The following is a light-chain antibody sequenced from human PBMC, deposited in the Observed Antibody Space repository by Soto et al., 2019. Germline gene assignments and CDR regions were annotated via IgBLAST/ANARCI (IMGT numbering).Light chain of an antibody. J-gene: IGKJ1*01. CDR3: QQYGTAPWT. V-gene: IGKV3-20*01. CDR1: QSVSSY. CDR2: GAY. Sequence: EIVLTQSPATLSFSPGERATLSCRASQSVSSYLAWYQQKPGQAPRLLLYGAYNRATGIPDRFSGSGSGTDFTLTISRLEPEDFAVYYCQQYGTAPWTFGQGTKVDIK.